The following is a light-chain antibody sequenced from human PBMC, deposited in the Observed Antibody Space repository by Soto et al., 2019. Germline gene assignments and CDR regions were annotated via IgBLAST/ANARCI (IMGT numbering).Light chain of an antibody. V-gene: IGKV1-12*02. CDR1: QGISRW. J-gene: IGKJ4*01. CDR2: GAF. CDR3: QQANSFLS. Sequence: DIQMTQSPSSVSASVGDRVTITCRASQGISRWLAWYQQKPGKAPKLLIYGAFNLQSGVPSRFSGGASGTDFTLTITTLQPEDFATYYCQQANSFLSFGGGTKVEIK.